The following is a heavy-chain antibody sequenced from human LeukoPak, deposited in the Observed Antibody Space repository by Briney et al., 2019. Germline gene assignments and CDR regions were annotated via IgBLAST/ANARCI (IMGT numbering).Heavy chain of an antibody. D-gene: IGHD3-22*01. Sequence: ASVKVSCKASGYTFTSYAMHWVRQAPGQRLEWMGWINAGNGNTKYSQKFQGRVTITGDTSASTAYMELSSLRSEDTAVYYCARFTMIYDAFDIWGQGTMDTVSS. CDR1: GYTFTSYA. CDR3: ARFTMIYDAFDI. CDR2: INAGNGNT. J-gene: IGHJ3*02. V-gene: IGHV1-3*01.